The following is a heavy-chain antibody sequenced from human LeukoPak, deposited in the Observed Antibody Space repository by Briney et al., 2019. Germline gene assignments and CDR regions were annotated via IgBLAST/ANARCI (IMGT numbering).Heavy chain of an antibody. Sequence: QVQLQESGPGLVKPSQTLSLTCTVSGGSISSGSYYWSWIRQPPGKGLEWIGSIYYSGSTYYNPSLKSRVTISVDTSKNQFSLKLSSVTAADTAVYYCARRPAAYGVGFDPWGQGTLVTVSS. CDR3: ARRPAAYGVGFDP. CDR1: GGSISSGSYY. D-gene: IGHD2-2*01. J-gene: IGHJ5*02. CDR2: IYYSGST. V-gene: IGHV4-39*01.